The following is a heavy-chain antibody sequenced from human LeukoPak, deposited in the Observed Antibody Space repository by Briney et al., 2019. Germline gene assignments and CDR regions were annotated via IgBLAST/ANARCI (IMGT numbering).Heavy chain of an antibody. CDR1: GGSVSRSNW. D-gene: IGHD2-2*01. Sequence: HSETLSLTCAVSGGSVSRSNWWNWVRQPPGKGLEWIGEIHHSGSTNYNPSLKSRVTMSVDKSKNQFSLKLSSVTAADTAVYYCARTEAFCSDTSCSNWFDPWGQGTLVTVSS. CDR3: ARTEAFCSDTSCSNWFDP. J-gene: IGHJ5*02. CDR2: IHHSGST. V-gene: IGHV4-4*02.